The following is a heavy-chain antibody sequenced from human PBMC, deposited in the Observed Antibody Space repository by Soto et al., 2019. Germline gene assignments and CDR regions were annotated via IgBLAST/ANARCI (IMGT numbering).Heavy chain of an antibody. CDR3: ARHPGGYSSSWEPYYYYGMDV. D-gene: IGHD6-13*01. CDR1: GGSISSSSYS. V-gene: IGHV4-39*01. J-gene: IGHJ6*02. CDR2: IYYSGST. Sequence: SETLSLTCTVSGGSISSSSYSWGWIRQPPGKGLEWIGSIYYSGSTYYNPSLKSRVTISVDTSKNQFSLKLSSVTAADTAVYYCARHPGGYSSSWEPYYYYGMDVWGQGTTVTVSS.